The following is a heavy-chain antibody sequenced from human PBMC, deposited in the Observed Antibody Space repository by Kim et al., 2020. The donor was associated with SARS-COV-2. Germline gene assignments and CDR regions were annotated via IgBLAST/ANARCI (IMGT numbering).Heavy chain of an antibody. V-gene: IGHV5-51*01. CDR3: ARPDILASISAFDI. D-gene: IGHD5-12*01. J-gene: IGHJ3*02. Sequence: SPSFQGQVTISADKSISTAYLQWSSVKASDTAVYYCARPDILASISAFDIWGQGTMVTVSS.